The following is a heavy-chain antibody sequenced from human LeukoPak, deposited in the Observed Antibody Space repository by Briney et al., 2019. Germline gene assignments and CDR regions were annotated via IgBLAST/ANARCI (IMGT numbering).Heavy chain of an antibody. CDR3: ARDLRFGENVYYYGMDV. J-gene: IGHJ6*04. Sequence: PGGSLRLSCAASGFTFSSYEMNWVRQAPGKGLEWVSYISSSGSTIYYADSVKGRFTISRDNAKNSLYLQMNSLRAEDTAVYYCARDLRFGENVYYYGMDVWGKGTTVTVSP. CDR1: GFTFSSYE. D-gene: IGHD3-10*01. V-gene: IGHV3-48*03. CDR2: ISSSGSTI.